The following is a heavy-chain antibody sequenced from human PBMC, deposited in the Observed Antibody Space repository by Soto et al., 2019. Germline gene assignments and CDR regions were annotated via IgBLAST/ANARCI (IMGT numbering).Heavy chain of an antibody. Sequence: GGSLRLSCAASGFTFSNAWMSWVRQAPGKGLEWVGRIKSKTDGGTTDYAAPVKGRFTISRDDSKNTLYLQMNSLKTEDTAVYYCTTDPPYSSGWDWFAPWGQGTLVTVSS. CDR1: GFTFSNAW. D-gene: IGHD6-19*01. CDR3: TTDPPYSSGWDWFAP. V-gene: IGHV3-15*01. CDR2: IKSKTDGGTT. J-gene: IGHJ5*02.